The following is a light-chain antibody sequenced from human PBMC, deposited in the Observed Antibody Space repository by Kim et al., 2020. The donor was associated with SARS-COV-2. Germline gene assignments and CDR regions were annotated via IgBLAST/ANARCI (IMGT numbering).Light chain of an antibody. V-gene: IGKV3-15*01. CDR1: QSANSY. J-gene: IGKJ1*01. CDR2: GAS. Sequence: EIVLTQSPATLSVIPGERATLSCRASQSANSYLAWYQQKPGQAPRLLIYGASTRATGIPARFSGSGSGTEFTLTISSLQSEDFAVYFCQQYSKWPETFGQGTKVDIK. CDR3: QQYSKWPET.